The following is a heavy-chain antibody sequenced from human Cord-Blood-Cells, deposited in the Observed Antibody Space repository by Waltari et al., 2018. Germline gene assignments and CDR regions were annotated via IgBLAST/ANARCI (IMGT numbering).Heavy chain of an antibody. Sequence: QVQLVQSGAEVKKPGASVKVSCKASGYTFTSYYMHWVRQAPGQGLEWMGIINPSGGRTSYDQKVQGRGTRTRDTSTSTVYMELSSRRSEDTAVYYCARRGGSSSSSFDYWGQGTLVTVSS. CDR3: ARRGGSSSSSFDY. D-gene: IGHD6-6*01. V-gene: IGHV1-46*01. CDR1: GYTFTSYY. CDR2: INPSGGRT. J-gene: IGHJ4*02.